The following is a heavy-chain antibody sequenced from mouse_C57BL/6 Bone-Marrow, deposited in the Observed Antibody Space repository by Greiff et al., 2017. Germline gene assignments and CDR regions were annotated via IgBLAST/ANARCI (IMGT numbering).Heavy chain of an antibody. J-gene: IGHJ4*01. CDR1: GFKFKADN. V-gene: IGHV14-4*01. Sequence: EVQLQQSGAELVRPGASVRLPCTASGFKFKADNMHWVRKRPEQGREWIGWIDPENGETDYASKFQGKAPITADTSSNTAYLQLSSLTSEDTAVYYCTPITTVDAMDYWGQGTSVTVSS. D-gene: IGHD1-1*01. CDR2: IDPENGET. CDR3: TPITTVDAMDY.